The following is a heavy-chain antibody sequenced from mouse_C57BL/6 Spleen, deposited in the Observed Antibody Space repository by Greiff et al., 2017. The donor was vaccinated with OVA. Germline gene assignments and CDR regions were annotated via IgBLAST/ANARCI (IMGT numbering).Heavy chain of an antibody. J-gene: IGHJ2*01. D-gene: IGHD1-1*01. Sequence: EVQLQQSGAELVRPGASVKLSCTASGFNIKDYYMHWVKQRPEQGLEWIGRIDPEDGGTEYAPKFQGKATMTADTSSNTAYLQLSSLTSEDTSDYYCTCVTTVVATDYWGQGTTLTVSS. V-gene: IGHV14-1*01. CDR2: IDPEDGGT. CDR3: TCVTTVVATDY. CDR1: GFNIKDYY.